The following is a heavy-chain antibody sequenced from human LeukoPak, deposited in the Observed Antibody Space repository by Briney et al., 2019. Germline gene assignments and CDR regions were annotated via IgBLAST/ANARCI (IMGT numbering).Heavy chain of an antibody. CDR2: INPNSGGT. CDR3: ARANDILTGYDAFDI. V-gene: IGHV1-2*02. D-gene: IGHD3-9*01. Sequence: ASVKVSCKASGYTFTGYYMHWVRQAPGQGLEWMGWINPNSGGTNYAQKFQGRVTMTRDTSITTAYMELSRLTSDDTAVYYCARANDILTGYDAFDIWGQGTKVTVSS. J-gene: IGHJ3*02. CDR1: GYTFTGYY.